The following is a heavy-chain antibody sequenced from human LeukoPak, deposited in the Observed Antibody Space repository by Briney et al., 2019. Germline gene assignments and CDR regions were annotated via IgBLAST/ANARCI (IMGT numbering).Heavy chain of an antibody. D-gene: IGHD5-18*01. CDR3: ARDVGYRSWFDP. J-gene: IGHJ5*02. CDR2: ISISSSTI. V-gene: IGHV3-48*01. Sequence: PGGSLRLSCAASGFTFTSYWMNWVRQAPGKGLEWVSYISISSSTIYYADSVKGRFTISRDNAKNSLYLQMNNLGAGDTAVYYCARDVGYRSWFDPWGQGTLVTVSS. CDR1: GFTFTSYW.